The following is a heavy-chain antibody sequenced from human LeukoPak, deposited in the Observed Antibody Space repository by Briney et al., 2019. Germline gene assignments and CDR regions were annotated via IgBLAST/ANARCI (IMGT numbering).Heavy chain of an antibody. D-gene: IGHD3-22*01. CDR1: GYTFTSYG. Sequence: GASVKVSCKASGYTFTSYGICWVRQAPGQGLEWMGWISAYNGNTNYAQKLQGRVTMTTDTPTSTAYMELRSLRSDDTAVYYCARGDSSGYYYGVHYWGQGTLVTVSS. CDR2: ISAYNGNT. J-gene: IGHJ4*02. CDR3: ARGDSSGYYYGVHY. V-gene: IGHV1-18*01.